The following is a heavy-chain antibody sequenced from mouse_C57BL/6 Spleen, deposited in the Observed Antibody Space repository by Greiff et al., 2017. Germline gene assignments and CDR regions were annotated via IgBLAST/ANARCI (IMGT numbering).Heavy chain of an antibody. CDR3: ARHEDNSRLYDGYYYFDY. V-gene: IGHV1-62-2*01. Sequence: QVQLQQSGAELVKPGASVQLSCKASGYTFPEYTIHWVKQRSGQGLEWIGWFYPGSGSIKYNEKFKDKATLTADKSSSTVYMELSRLTSEDSAVYFCARHEDNSRLYDGYYYFDYWGQGTTLTVSS. D-gene: IGHD2-3*01. CDR2: FYPGSGSI. J-gene: IGHJ2*01. CDR1: GYTFPEYT.